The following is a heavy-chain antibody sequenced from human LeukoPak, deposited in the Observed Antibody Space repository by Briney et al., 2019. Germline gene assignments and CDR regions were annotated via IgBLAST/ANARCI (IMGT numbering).Heavy chain of an antibody. D-gene: IGHD3-10*02. CDR1: GFTFSSYW. Sequence: PGGSLRLSCEASGFTFSSYWMSWVRQAPGKGLEGVANIKQDGSEKYYVDSVKGRFTISRDNAKNSLYLQMNSLRAEDTAVYYCAELGITMIGGVWGKGTTVTISS. CDR3: AELGITMIGGV. J-gene: IGHJ6*04. CDR2: IKQDGSEK. V-gene: IGHV3-7*01.